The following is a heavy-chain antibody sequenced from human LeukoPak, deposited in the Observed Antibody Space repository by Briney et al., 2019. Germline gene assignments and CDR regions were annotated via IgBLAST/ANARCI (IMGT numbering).Heavy chain of an antibody. CDR3: AKGDSSSWYAAVDFDY. J-gene: IGHJ4*02. D-gene: IGHD6-13*01. CDR2: ISSSSSTI. Sequence: GGSLRLSCAASGFTFSSYSMNWVRQAPGKGLEWVSYISSSSSTIYYADSVKGRFTISRDNSKNTLYLQMNSLRAEDTAVYYCAKGDSSSWYAAVDFDYWGQGTLVTVSS. V-gene: IGHV3-48*01. CDR1: GFTFSSYS.